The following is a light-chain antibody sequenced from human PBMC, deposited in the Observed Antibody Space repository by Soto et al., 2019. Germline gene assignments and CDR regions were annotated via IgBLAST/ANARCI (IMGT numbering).Light chain of an antibody. CDR3: CSYAGSNTLAV. J-gene: IGLJ7*01. CDR2: EVS. V-gene: IGLV2-8*01. CDR1: SSDVGGYNY. Sequence: QSALTQPPSASGSPGQSVTISCTGTSSDVGGYNYVSWYQQHPGKAPKLMIYEVSTRPSGVSNRFSGSKSGNTASLTISGLQAEDEADYYCCSYAGSNTLAVFGGGTQLTVL.